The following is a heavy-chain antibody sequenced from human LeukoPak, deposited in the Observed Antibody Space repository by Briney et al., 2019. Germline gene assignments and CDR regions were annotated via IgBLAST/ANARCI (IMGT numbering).Heavy chain of an antibody. D-gene: IGHD6-13*01. J-gene: IGHJ6*02. CDR3: ARVPTIAEDRDGMDV. V-gene: IGHV3-20*04. CDR2: INWNGGRT. Sequence: GGSLRLSCAASGFMFDDYGMSWVRQAPGKGLEWVFGINWNGGRTGYADSVKGRFTISRDNSKNTLYLQMNSLRAEDTAVYYCARVPTIAEDRDGMDVWGQGTTVTVSS. CDR1: GFMFDDYG.